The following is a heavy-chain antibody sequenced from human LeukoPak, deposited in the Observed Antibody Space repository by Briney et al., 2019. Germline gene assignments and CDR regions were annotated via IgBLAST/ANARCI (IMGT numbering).Heavy chain of an antibody. CDR2: IWYDGSNK. CDR3: ARDVPYCSGGSCYSGWFDP. CDR1: GFTFSSYG. J-gene: IGHJ5*02. D-gene: IGHD2-15*01. Sequence: GGSLRLSCAASGFTFSSYGMHWVRQAPGKGLEWVAVIWYDGSNKYYADSVKGRFTISRDNSKNTLYLQMNSLRAEDTAVYYCARDVPYCSGGSCYSGWFDPWGQGTLVTVS. V-gene: IGHV3-33*01.